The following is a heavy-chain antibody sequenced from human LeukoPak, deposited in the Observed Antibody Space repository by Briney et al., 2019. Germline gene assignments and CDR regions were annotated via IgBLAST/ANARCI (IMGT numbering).Heavy chain of an antibody. V-gene: IGHV4-4*07. CDR2: IYTSGST. CDR3: AREVGGYSSSWYRQGPAHFDY. Sequence: SETLSLTCTVSGGSISSYYWSWIRQPAGKGLEWIGRIYTSGSTNYNPSLKSRVTMSVDTSKNQFSLKLSSVTAADTAVYYCAREVGGYSSSWYRQGPAHFDYWGQGTLVTVSS. CDR1: GGSISSYY. D-gene: IGHD6-13*01. J-gene: IGHJ4*02.